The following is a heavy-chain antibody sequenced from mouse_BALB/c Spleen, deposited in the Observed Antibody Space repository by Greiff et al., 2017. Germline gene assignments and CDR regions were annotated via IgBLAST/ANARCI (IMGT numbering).Heavy chain of an antibody. CDR3: TVLAGWYFDV. CDR1: GYTFTSYW. Sequence: EVQLQQSGTVLVRPGASVKMSCKASGYTFTSYWMHWVKQRPGQGLEWIGAIYPGNSDTSYNQKFKGKAKLTAVTSTSTAYMELSSLTNEDSAVYYCTVLAGWYFDVWGAGTTVTVSS. J-gene: IGHJ1*01. V-gene: IGHV1-5*01. CDR2: IYPGNSDT.